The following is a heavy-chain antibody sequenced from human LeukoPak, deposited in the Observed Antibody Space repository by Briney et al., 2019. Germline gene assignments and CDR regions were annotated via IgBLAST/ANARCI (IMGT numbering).Heavy chain of an antibody. CDR3: AREGTFGDYRASGDH. Sequence: GGSLRLSCEASGFTFSTYWMKWVRQAPGKGLEWVANIKQDGSQKYYVDSVKGRFIISRDNTKNSLYLQMNSVRAEDTAVYYCAREGTFGDYRASGDHWGQGALVTVSS. D-gene: IGHD2-21*02. V-gene: IGHV3-7*03. CDR1: GFTFSTYW. CDR2: IKQDGSQK. J-gene: IGHJ4*02.